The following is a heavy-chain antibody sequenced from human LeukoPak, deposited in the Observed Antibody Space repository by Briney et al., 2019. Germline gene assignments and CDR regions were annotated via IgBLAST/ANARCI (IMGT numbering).Heavy chain of an antibody. D-gene: IGHD1-26*01. CDR2: IIPILGIA. V-gene: IGHV1-69*04. CDR3: AREFSGSLTHY. Sequence: ASVKVSCKASGGTFSSYAISWVRQAPGQGLEWMGRIIPILGIANYAQKFQGRVTITADKSTSTAYMELSSLRSEDTAVYYCAREFSGSLTHYWGQGTLVTVSS. CDR1: GGTFSSYA. J-gene: IGHJ4*02.